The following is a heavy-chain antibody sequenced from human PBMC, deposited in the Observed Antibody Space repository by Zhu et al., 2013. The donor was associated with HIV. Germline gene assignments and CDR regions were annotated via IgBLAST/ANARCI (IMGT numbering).Heavy chain of an antibody. CDR2: IYYSGST. J-gene: IGHJ4*02. Sequence: QVQLQESGPGLVKPSETLSLTCTVSGGSISSSSYYWGWIRQPPGKGLEWIGSIYYSGSTYYNPSLKSRVTISVDTSKNQFSLKLSSVTAADTAVYYCARGAAAGIDYWGQGTLVTVSS. D-gene: IGHD6-13*01. V-gene: IGHV4-39*07. CDR3: ARGAAAGIDY. CDR1: GGSISSSSYY.